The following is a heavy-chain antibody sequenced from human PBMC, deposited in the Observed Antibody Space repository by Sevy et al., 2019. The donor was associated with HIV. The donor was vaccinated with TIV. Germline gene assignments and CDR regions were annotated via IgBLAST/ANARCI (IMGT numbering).Heavy chain of an antibody. D-gene: IGHD1-26*01. V-gene: IGHV4-61*02. J-gene: IGHJ6*02. CDR3: ARDGIRRDSHHGMDV. CDR1: GDSISSGNHW. Sequence: SETLSLTCTVSGDSISSGNHWWSWIRQPAGKGLEWIGRIYTSGRTIYNPVLRSRVTMSVDTSTNQFFLNLNSVTAADTAVYYCARDGIRRDSHHGMDVWGQGTTVTVSS. CDR2: IYTSGRT.